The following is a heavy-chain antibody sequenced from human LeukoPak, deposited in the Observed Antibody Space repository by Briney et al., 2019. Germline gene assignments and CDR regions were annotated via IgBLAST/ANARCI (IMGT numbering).Heavy chain of an antibody. J-gene: IGHJ4*02. V-gene: IGHV3-11*01. CDR1: GFTFSDYY. CDR2: ISSSGSTI. D-gene: IGHD3-22*01. CDR3: ARDYYDSSGNNYFDY. Sequence: GGSLRLSCAASGFTFSDYYMSWIRQAPGKGLEWVSYISSSGSTIYYADSVKGRFTISRDNAKNSLYLQMNSLRAEDTAVYYCARDYYDSSGNNYFDYWGQGTLVTVSS.